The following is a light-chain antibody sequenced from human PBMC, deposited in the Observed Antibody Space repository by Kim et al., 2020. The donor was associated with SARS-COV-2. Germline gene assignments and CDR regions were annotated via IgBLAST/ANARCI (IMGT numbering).Light chain of an antibody. Sequence: QPATLTCTGNTNNVGYQGASWLQQHQGHPPKLLSYRSNNRPSGISDRLSASRSGNTASLTITGLQPEDEADYYCSAWDSSLNAVVFGGGTKVTVL. J-gene: IGLJ2*01. V-gene: IGLV10-54*01. CDR3: SAWDSSLNAVV. CDR1: TNNVGYQG. CDR2: RSN.